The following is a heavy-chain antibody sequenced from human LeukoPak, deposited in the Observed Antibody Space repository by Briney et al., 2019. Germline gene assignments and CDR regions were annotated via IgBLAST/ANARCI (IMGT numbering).Heavy chain of an antibody. Sequence: PGGSLRLSCAASGFTFSSYWMHWVRQAPGKGLLWVSRINTDGSSTNFADSVRGRFTISGDNSKNTLYLQMNSLRAEDTAVYYCAKDSLIWFGELDGYYFDYWGQGTLVTVSS. J-gene: IGHJ4*02. V-gene: IGHV3-74*01. CDR1: GFTFSSYW. CDR3: AKDSLIWFGELDGYYFDY. D-gene: IGHD3-10*01. CDR2: INTDGSST.